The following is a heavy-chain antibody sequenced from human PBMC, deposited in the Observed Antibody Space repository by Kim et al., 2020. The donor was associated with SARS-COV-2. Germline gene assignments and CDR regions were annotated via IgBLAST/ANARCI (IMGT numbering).Heavy chain of an antibody. CDR3: AADLKPSTVAEGFDY. D-gene: IGHD6-19*01. V-gene: IGHV1-58*01. Sequence: QKFQERVTITRDMSTSTAYMERSSLRSEDTAVYYCAADLKPSTVAEGFDYWGQGTLVTVSS. J-gene: IGHJ4*02.